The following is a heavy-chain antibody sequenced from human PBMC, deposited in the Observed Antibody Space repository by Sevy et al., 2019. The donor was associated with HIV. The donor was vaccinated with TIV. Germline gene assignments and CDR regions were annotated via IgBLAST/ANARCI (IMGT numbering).Heavy chain of an antibody. D-gene: IGHD1-1*01. CDR1: GFTFGDYA. V-gene: IGHV3-49*03. CDR2: IRSKAYGGTT. CDR3: TRGGTPSWYGMDV. Sequence: GGFLRLSCTASGFTFGDYAMSWFRQAPGKGLEWVGFIRSKAYGGTTEYAASVKGRFTISRDDSKSIAYLQMNSLKTEDTAVYYCTRGGTPSWYGMDVWGQGTTVTVSS. J-gene: IGHJ6*02.